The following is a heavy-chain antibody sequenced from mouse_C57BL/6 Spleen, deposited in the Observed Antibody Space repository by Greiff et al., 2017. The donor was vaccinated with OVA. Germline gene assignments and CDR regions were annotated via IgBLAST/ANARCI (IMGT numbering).Heavy chain of an antibody. Sequence: QVQLQQPGAELVKPGASVKLSCKASGYTFTSYWMHWVKQRPGQGLEWIGMIHPNSGSTNYNEKFKSKATLTVDKSSSTAYMQLSSLTSEDSAVYDCARSDRGLYAMDYWGQGTSVTVSS. CDR1: GYTFTSYW. V-gene: IGHV1-64*01. CDR3: ARSDRGLYAMDY. CDR2: IHPNSGST. J-gene: IGHJ4*01.